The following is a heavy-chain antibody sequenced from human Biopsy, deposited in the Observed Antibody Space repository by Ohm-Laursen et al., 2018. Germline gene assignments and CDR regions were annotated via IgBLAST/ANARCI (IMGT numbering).Heavy chain of an antibody. CDR1: GGTFINYA. Sequence: GSSVKVSCKASGGTFINYAISWVRQAPGQGLEWMGWINPKSGDTDYPQNFQGRVSMTRDTSISTAYMDLSRLRSDDTAVYYCARGRRHCSGTCSRWYFDLWGRGTLVTVSS. D-gene: IGHD2-2*01. V-gene: IGHV1-2*02. J-gene: IGHJ2*01. CDR2: INPKSGDT. CDR3: ARGRRHCSGTCSRWYFDL.